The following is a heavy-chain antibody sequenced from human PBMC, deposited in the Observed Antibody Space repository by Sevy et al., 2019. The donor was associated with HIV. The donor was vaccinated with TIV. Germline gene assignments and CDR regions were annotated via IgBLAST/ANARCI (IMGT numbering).Heavy chain of an antibody. V-gene: IGHV3-64*01. CDR2: ISSNGGST. J-gene: IGHJ6*03. Sequence: GGSLRLSCAASGFTFSSYAMHWVRQAPGKGLEYVSAISSNGGSTYYANSVKGRFTISRDNSKNTLYLQMGSLRAEDMAVYYCARGNDDYDSSGGYMDVWGKGTTVTVSS. CDR1: GFTFSSYA. CDR3: ARGNDDYDSSGGYMDV. D-gene: IGHD3-22*01.